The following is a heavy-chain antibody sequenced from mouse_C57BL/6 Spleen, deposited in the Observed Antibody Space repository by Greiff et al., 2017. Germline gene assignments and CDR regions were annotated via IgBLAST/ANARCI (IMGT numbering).Heavy chain of an antibody. J-gene: IGHJ4*01. V-gene: IGHV2-5*01. CDR2: LWRGGST. Sequence: QVQLQQSGPGLVQPSQSLSITCTVSGFSLTSYGVHWVRQSPGKGLEWLGVLWRGGSTDYNAAFMSRLSITKDNSKSQVFFKMNSLQADDTAICYCAKNEKIHYYAMDYWGQGTSVTVAS. CDR1: GFSLTSYG. CDR3: AKNEKIHYYAMDY.